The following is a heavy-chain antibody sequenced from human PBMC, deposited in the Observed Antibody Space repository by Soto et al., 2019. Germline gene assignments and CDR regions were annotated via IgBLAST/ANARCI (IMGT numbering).Heavy chain of an antibody. CDR2: ISTDGRDK. V-gene: IGHV3-30*18. J-gene: IGHJ4*02. D-gene: IGHD4-4*01. CDR1: GLTYSNFG. CDR3: AKGVPIYSEGPDL. Sequence: QVQLVESGGGVVQPGRSLRLSCAASGLTYSNFGMHWVRQAPGKGLEWVAIISTDGRDKYYGDSVKGRFTISRDNSENTLYLQMNSLREEDTAVYYCAKGVPIYSEGPDLWGQGTLVTVSA.